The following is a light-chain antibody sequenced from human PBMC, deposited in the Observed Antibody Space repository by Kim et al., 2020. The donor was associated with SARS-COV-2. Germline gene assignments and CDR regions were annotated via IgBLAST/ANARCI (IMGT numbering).Light chain of an antibody. CDR1: AFPEKQ. CDR2: KDS. V-gene: IGLV3-25*03. CDR3: QSADGSGTYV. Sequence: PGRRATITCSGDAFPEKQTYGYQQKSGQAPLLLIYKDSERPSGIPGRFSGSSSGTTVTLTISGVQAEDDADYYCQSADGSGTYVFGTGTKVTVL. J-gene: IGLJ1*01.